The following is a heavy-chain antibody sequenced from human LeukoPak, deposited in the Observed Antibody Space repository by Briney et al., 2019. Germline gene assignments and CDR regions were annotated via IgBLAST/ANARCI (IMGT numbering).Heavy chain of an antibody. V-gene: IGHV4-4*07. J-gene: IGHJ4*02. CDR1: GGSISSYY. Sequence: KSSETLSLTCTVSGGSISSYYWSWIRQPAGKGLEWIGRIYTSGSTNYNPSLKSRVTTSVDTSKNQFSLKLSSVTAADTAVYYCAREDFWSGYYDYWGQGTLVTVSS. CDR3: AREDFWSGYYDY. CDR2: IYTSGST. D-gene: IGHD3-3*01.